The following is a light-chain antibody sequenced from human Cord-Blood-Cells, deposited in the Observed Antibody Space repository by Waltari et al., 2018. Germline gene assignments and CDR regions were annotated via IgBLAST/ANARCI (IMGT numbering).Light chain of an antibody. CDR2: EVS. V-gene: IGLV2-8*01. J-gene: IGLJ2*01. CDR1: SSDVGGYNY. CDR3: SSYAGSNNLV. Sequence: QSALTQPPSASGSPGQSVTISCTGTSSDVGGYNYVSWYQQHPGKAPKPMIYEVSKRPSGVPQRFSGSKSANTASLTVSGLQAEDEADYYCSSYAGSNNLVFGGGTKLTVL.